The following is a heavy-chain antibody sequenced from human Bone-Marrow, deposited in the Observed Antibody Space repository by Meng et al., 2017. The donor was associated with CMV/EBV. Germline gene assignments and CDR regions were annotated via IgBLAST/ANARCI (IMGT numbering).Heavy chain of an antibody. Sequence: GESLKISCAASGFTFSSYSMNWVRQAPGKGLEWVSSISSSSSYIYYADSVKGRFTISRDNAKNSLYLQMNSLRAEDTAVYYCARGPGWYRADYWGQGTLVTVSS. J-gene: IGHJ4*02. CDR2: ISSSSSYI. CDR3: ARGPGWYRADY. D-gene: IGHD6-19*01. V-gene: IGHV3-21*01. CDR1: GFTFSSYS.